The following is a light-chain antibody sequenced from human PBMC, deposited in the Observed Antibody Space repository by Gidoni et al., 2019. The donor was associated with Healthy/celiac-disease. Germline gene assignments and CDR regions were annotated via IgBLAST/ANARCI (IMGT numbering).Light chain of an antibody. CDR2: DDS. CDR3: QVWDSSSDLYV. Sequence: SYVLTQPPSVSVAPGKTARITCGGNNIGSKSVHWYQQKPGQAPVLVVYDDSGRPSGIPERFSGSNAGNTATLTISRVEAGDEADYYCQVWDSSSDLYVFGTGTKVTVL. CDR1: NIGSKS. V-gene: IGLV3-21*03. J-gene: IGLJ1*01.